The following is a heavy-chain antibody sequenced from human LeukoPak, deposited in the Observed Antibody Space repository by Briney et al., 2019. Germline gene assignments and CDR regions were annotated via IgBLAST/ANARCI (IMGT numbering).Heavy chain of an antibody. Sequence: PSQTLSLTCTVSGGSISSGGYYWSWIRQHPGKGLEWIGYIYYSGSTYYNPSLKSRVTISVDTSKYQFSLKLSSVTAADTAVYYCAREVAAASHFDYWGQGTLVTVSS. D-gene: IGHD6-13*01. CDR3: AREVAAASHFDY. CDR1: GGSISSGGYY. V-gene: IGHV4-31*03. J-gene: IGHJ4*02. CDR2: IYYSGST.